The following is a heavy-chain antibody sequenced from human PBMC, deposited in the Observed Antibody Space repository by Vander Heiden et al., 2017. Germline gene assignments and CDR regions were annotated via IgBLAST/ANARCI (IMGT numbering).Heavy chain of an antibody. CDR3: AKEGTQRSSTYFDY. D-gene: IGHD2-2*01. J-gene: IGHJ4*02. CDR1: GFGFINYG. V-gene: IGHV3-30*18. Sequence: QVQLVDSGGGVVQPGRSLSLSCAASGFGFINYGMQWVRQAPGKGLEWVAVIAHDGTVTHYADSVKGRFTISRDNFEDTMHLQMNSLRPEDTAVYYCAKEGTQRSSTYFDYWGQGTLVTVSS. CDR2: IAHDGTVT.